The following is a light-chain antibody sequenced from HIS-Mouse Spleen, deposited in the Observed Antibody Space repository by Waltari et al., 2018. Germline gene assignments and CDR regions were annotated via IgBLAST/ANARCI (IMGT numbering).Light chain of an antibody. CDR3: QQYNNLIT. CDR2: GAS. J-gene: IGKJ5*01. V-gene: IGKV3-15*01. CDR1: QSVSSN. Sequence: EIVMTQSPATLSVSPGERATLSCRASQSVSSNLAWYQQKPGQAPRLLIYGASTRATGIPARFSGSGSGTEFTLTISSMQSEDFVVYYCQQYNNLITFGQGTRLEIK.